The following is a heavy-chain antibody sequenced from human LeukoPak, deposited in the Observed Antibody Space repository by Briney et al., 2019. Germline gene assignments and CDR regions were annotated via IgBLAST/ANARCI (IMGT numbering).Heavy chain of an antibody. J-gene: IGHJ6*02. Sequence: TGTSLRLSCAASGLTFKSYGMHWVRQAPGKGLEWVAVIWYDGSNKYYVDSVKGRFTISRDNAKNSLFLQMNSLRADDTAVYHCLMSLTAHYYYGLDVWGQGTTVTVSS. CDR3: LMSLTAHYYYGLDV. CDR1: GLTFKSYG. D-gene: IGHD2-21*02. CDR2: IWYDGSNK. V-gene: IGHV3-33*03.